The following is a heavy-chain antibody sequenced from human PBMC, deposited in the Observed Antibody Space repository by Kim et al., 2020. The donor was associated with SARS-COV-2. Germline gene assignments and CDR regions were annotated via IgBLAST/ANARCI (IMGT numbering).Heavy chain of an antibody. V-gene: IGHV3-30*04. Sequence: GGSLRLSCAASGFTFSDYAFHWVRQAPGKGLEWLGVISSDGGSEYYADSVKGRFTISRDNSKNTLSLQMNSLRSEDTAVYYCARVLAPYTSSSVGWLDPWGLGTLVTVPS. D-gene: IGHD6-6*01. J-gene: IGHJ5*02. CDR3: ARVLAPYTSSSVGWLDP. CDR1: GFTFSDYA. CDR2: ISSDGGSE.